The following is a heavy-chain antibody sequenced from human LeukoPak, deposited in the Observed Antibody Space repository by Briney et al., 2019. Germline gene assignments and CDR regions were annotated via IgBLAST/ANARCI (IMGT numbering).Heavy chain of an antibody. Sequence: PGRSLRLSCAASGFIVSTYWMNLVRQAPGKGLVWVSRINSDGSSTSYADSVKGRFTISRDNAKNTLYLQMNSLRAEDTAVYYCARARVGAFDIWGQGTMVTVSS. CDR3: ARARVGAFDI. CDR1: GFIVSTYW. J-gene: IGHJ3*02. CDR2: INSDGSST. V-gene: IGHV3-74*01.